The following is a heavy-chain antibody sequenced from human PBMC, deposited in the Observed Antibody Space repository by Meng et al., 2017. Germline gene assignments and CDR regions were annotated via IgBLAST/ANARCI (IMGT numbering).Heavy chain of an antibody. CDR3: VRDFRELRYFDWFNAFDI. CDR1: GFTFSSYE. Sequence: GESLKISCAASGFTFSSYEMNWVRQAPGKGLEWVSYISSSGSTIYYADSVKGRFTISRDNAKNSLYLQMNSLRAEDTAVYYCVRDFRELRYFDWFNAFDIWGQGTMVTV. J-gene: IGHJ3*02. V-gene: IGHV3-48*03. D-gene: IGHD3-9*01. CDR2: ISSSGSTI.